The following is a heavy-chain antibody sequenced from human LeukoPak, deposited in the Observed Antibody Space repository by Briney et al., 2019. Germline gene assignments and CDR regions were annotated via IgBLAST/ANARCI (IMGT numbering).Heavy chain of an antibody. CDR1: GYTFTGYY. J-gene: IGHJ5*02. Sequence: ASVKVSCKASGYTFTGYYMHWVRQAPGQGLEWMGWINPNSGGTNYAQNFQGRVTMTRDTSISTAYMELSRLRSDDTAVYYCARDRGIVVVPAAMTHNWFDPWGQGTLVTVSS. CDR2: INPNSGGT. CDR3: ARDRGIVVVPAAMTHNWFDP. D-gene: IGHD2-2*01. V-gene: IGHV1-2*02.